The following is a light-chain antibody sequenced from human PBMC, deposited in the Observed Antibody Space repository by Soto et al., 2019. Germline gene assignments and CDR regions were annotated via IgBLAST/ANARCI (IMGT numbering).Light chain of an antibody. CDR1: QTVSSY. J-gene: IGKJ5*01. V-gene: IGKV3-11*01. Sequence: EIVMTQSPPTLSVSPGERATLSCRASQTVSSYLLWYQQKRGQAPRLLIYDASNRATGIPARFSGSGSGTDLTITISSLEPEDFEVYYGQQRMNWPLTFGQGTRLEIK. CDR2: DAS. CDR3: QQRMNWPLT.